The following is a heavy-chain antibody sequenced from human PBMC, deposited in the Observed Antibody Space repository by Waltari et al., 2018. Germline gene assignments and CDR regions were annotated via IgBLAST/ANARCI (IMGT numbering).Heavy chain of an antibody. J-gene: IGHJ1*01. CDR3: IRHVEWDHSF. V-gene: IGHV3-73*01. D-gene: IGHD3-3*01. CDR2: IRSGANYYAT. CDR1: GFTFSASP. Sequence: EVQLVESGGGLAQPGGSLKLSCAASGFTFSASPIHWARQVSGKGLEWIGHIRSGANYYATKYAASVAGRFTIFRDDSKNTAYLQMTSLKSDDTAIYYCIRHVEWDHSFWGQGTPVTVSS.